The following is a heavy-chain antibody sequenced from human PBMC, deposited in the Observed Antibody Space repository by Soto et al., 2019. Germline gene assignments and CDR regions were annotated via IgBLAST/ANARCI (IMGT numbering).Heavy chain of an antibody. CDR1: GGTFSSYA. D-gene: IGHD2-8*01. CDR2: IIPIFGTA. CDR3: AIPGYCTHGVCLRTDYYYYGMDV. J-gene: IGHJ6*02. V-gene: IGHV1-69*13. Sequence: SSVTVSCKASGGTFSSYAISWVRQAPGQGLEWMGGIIPIFGTANYAQKFQGRVTITADESTSTAYMELSSLRSEDTAVYYCAIPGYCTHGVCLRTDYYYYGMDVWGQGTTVTVSS.